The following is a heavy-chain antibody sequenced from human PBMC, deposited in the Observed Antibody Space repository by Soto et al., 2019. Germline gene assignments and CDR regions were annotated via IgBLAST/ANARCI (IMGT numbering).Heavy chain of an antibody. CDR1: GDSVSSNSAA. CDR3: ARGMYNWNYGWSDWFDP. CDR2: TYYRSKWYN. Sequence: PSQTLSLTCAISGDSVSSNSAAWNLIRQSPSRGLEWLGRTYYRSKWYNDYAVSVKSRITINPDTSKNQFSLQLNSVTPEDTAVYYCARGMYNWNYGWSDWFDPWGQGTLVTVSS. V-gene: IGHV6-1*01. D-gene: IGHD1-7*01. J-gene: IGHJ5*02.